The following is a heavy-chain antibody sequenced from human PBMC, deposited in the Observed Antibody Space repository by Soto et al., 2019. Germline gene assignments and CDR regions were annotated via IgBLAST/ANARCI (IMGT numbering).Heavy chain of an antibody. D-gene: IGHD2-21*02. J-gene: IGHJ4*02. Sequence: SETLSLTCTVSGGSISSYYWSWIRQPPGKGLEWIGYIYYSGSTNYNPSLKSRVTISVDTSKNQFSLKLSSVTAADTAVYYCARVTVTQDFDYWGQGTLVTVPS. CDR3: ARVTVTQDFDY. CDR1: GGSISSYY. V-gene: IGHV4-59*01. CDR2: IYYSGST.